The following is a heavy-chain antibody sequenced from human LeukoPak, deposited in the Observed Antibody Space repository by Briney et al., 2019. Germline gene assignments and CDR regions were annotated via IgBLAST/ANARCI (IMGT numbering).Heavy chain of an antibody. J-gene: IGHJ4*02. D-gene: IGHD4-17*01. Sequence: ASVKVSCKASGYTFTGYYMHWVRQAPGQGLEWMGWINPNSGGTNYALKFQGRVTMTRDTSISTAYMELSRLRSDDTAVYYCATTTTVTTAYYFDYWGQGTLVTVSS. CDR2: INPNSGGT. V-gene: IGHV1-2*02. CDR3: ATTTTVTTAYYFDY. CDR1: GYTFTGYY.